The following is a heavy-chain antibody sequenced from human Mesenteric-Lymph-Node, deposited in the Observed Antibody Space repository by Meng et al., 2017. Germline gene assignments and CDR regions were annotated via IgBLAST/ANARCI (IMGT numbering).Heavy chain of an antibody. D-gene: IGHD3-16*01. CDR2: IKHDGSEQ. CDR3: AGDAMINFGREEHAFDL. CDR1: GFTFSSSW. Sequence: GESLKISCAASGFTFSSSWMSWVRQAPGKGLEWVANIKHDGSEQCNVDSVKGRFTISRDNAKSLLYLQLDSLRAEDTAVYYCAGDAMINFGREEHAFDLWGQGTLVTVSS. V-gene: IGHV3-7*01. J-gene: IGHJ3*01.